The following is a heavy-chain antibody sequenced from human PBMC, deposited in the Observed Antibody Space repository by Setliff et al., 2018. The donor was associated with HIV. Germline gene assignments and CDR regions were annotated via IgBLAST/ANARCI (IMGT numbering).Heavy chain of an antibody. CDR3: ASYYDFWSGYSAVYFDY. V-gene: IGHV3-21*01. D-gene: IGHD3-3*01. Sequence: PGGSLRLSCVASTFSLGSYSMNWVRQAPGKGLEWVSSISASSSSYIYYADSVKGRFTISRDNAKNSLYLQMNSLRAEDTAVYYCASYYDFWSGYSAVYFDYWGQGTLVTVSS. CDR2: ISASSSSYI. CDR1: TFSLGSYS. J-gene: IGHJ4*02.